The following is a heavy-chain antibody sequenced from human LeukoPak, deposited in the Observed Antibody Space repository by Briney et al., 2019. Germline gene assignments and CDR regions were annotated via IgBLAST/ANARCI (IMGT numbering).Heavy chain of an antibody. CDR2: ISAYNGNT. D-gene: IGHD3-3*01. CDR1: GYTFTSYG. V-gene: IGHV1-18*01. Sequence: ASVKVSCKASGYTFTSYGISWVRQAPGQGLEWMGWISAYNGNTNYAQKLQGRVTMTTDTSTSTAYMELRSLRSDDTAVYYCARETRDFWSGYYTPVYWGQGTLVTVSS. CDR3: ARETRDFWSGYYTPVY. J-gene: IGHJ4*02.